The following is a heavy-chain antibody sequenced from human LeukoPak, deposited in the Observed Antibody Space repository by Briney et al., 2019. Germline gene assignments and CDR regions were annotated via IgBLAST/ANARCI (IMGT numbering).Heavy chain of an antibody. CDR1: GGSISSSSYY. V-gene: IGHV4-39*07. CDR3: ARVRYQLYYYYYYYMDV. Sequence: PSETLSLTCTPSGGSISSSSYYWGWIRQPPGKGLEWIGSIYYSGSTYYNPSLKSRVTISVDTSKNQFSLKLSSVTAADTAVYYCARVRYQLYYYYYYYMDVWGKGTTVTVSS. J-gene: IGHJ6*03. D-gene: IGHD2-2*01. CDR2: IYYSGST.